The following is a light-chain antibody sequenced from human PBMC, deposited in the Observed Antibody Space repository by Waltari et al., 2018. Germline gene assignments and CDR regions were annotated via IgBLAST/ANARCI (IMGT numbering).Light chain of an antibody. CDR1: QRMDSW. J-gene: IGKJ4*01. CDR3: QQDHSDLLS. V-gene: IGKV1-5*03. Sequence: DIQMTQSPSTLSASLGDRVTMTCRASQRMDSWLDWYQQKPGKAPRVIIYKSSSLENGGPSRFSGSGFGTEFTLTIDNLQPDDFATYYCQQDHSDLLSFGGGTRVEIK. CDR2: KSS.